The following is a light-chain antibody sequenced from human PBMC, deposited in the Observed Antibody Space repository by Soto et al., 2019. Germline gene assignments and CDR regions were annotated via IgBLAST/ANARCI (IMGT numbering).Light chain of an antibody. Sequence: EIVLTQSPGTLSLSPGETATLSCRASQTVNSDYLAWFQQRPGQAPRLLIFATSRRATDIPHRFSGSGSGADFTLGIRRLEPEDFAVYYCHQFGYSPRTFGQGTKVE. CDR1: QTVNSDY. CDR3: HQFGYSPRT. J-gene: IGKJ1*01. V-gene: IGKV3-20*01. CDR2: ATS.